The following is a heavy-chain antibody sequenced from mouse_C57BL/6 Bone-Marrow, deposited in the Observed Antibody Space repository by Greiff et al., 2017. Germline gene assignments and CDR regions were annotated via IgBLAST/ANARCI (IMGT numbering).Heavy chain of an antibody. CDR3: TTNEFITTGFFDY. Sequence: EVQLQQSGAELVRPGASVKLSCTASGFNIKDYYMHWVKQRPEQGLEWIGRIDPEDGDTEYAPKFQGKATMTADTSSNTAYLQLSSLTSEDTAVYYCTTNEFITTGFFDYWGQGTTLTVSS. D-gene: IGHD1-1*01. J-gene: IGHJ2*01. CDR2: IDPEDGDT. CDR1: GFNIKDYY. V-gene: IGHV14-1*01.